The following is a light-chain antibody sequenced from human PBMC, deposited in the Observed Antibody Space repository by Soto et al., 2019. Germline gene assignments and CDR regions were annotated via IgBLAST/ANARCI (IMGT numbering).Light chain of an antibody. J-gene: IGLJ2*01. V-gene: IGLV2-14*03. CDR1: SSDVGGYNY. Sequence: QSALTQPASVSGSPGQSITISCTGTSSDVGGYNYVSWYQQYPGKAPKLMIYDVTYRPSGVSNRFSGSKSGNTASLTISGLQAEDEADYYCSSYTSTSTVVFGGGTKVTVL. CDR2: DVT. CDR3: SSYTSTSTVV.